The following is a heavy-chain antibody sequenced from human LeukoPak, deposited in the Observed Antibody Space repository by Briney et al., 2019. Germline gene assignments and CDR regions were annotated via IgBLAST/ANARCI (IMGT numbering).Heavy chain of an antibody. V-gene: IGHV5-51*01. J-gene: IGHJ4*02. CDR2: IYPGDSDT. Sequence: GESLKISCKGSGYGFTSYWIGWVRQMPGKGLEWMGIIYPGDSDTRYSPSFQGQVTISADKSISTAYLQWSSLKASDTAMYYCARRTSSSWYRAPFDYWGQGTLVTVSS. CDR1: GYGFTSYW. D-gene: IGHD6-13*01. CDR3: ARRTSSSWYRAPFDY.